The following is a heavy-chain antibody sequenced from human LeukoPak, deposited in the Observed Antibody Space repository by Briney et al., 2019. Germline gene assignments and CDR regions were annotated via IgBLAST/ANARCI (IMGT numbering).Heavy chain of an antibody. D-gene: IGHD1-14*01. V-gene: IGHV3-30*03. J-gene: IGHJ4*02. CDR1: GFTFSGHA. CDR2: ISHDGSYQ. CDR3: LPELGAKNYFDY. Sequence: GGSLRLSCAASGFTFSGHAMHWVRQAPGKGLELLAYISHDGSYQYHVDSVKGRFTVSRDNSKNTLYLQMNSLSAEDSAVYYCLPELGAKNYFDYWGQETLVTVSS.